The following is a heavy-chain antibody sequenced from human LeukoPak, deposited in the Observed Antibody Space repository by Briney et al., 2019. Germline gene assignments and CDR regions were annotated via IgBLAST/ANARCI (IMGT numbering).Heavy chain of an antibody. CDR3: VRGGWVGALFDY. CDR2: IYISGST. Sequence: SETLSLTCTVSGGSISSYYWSWIRQPAGKGLEWIGRIYISGSTNYNPSLKSRVTMSVDTSKNQFSLKLSSVTAADTAVYYCVRGGWVGALFDYWGQGTLVTVSS. V-gene: IGHV4-4*07. D-gene: IGHD1-26*01. CDR1: GGSISSYY. J-gene: IGHJ4*02.